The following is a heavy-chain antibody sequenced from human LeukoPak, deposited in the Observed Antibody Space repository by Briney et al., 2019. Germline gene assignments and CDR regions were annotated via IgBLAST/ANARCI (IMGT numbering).Heavy chain of an antibody. CDR2: INPSGGST. Sequence: ASVKVSCKASGYTFTSHYMHWVQQAPGQGLEWMGIINPSGGSTSYAQKFQGRVTMTRDTSTSTVYMELSSLRSEDTAVYYCARASWGSSGYYYPFDYWGQGTLVTVSS. D-gene: IGHD3-22*01. V-gene: IGHV1-46*01. CDR1: GYTFTSHY. J-gene: IGHJ4*02. CDR3: ARASWGSSGYYYPFDY.